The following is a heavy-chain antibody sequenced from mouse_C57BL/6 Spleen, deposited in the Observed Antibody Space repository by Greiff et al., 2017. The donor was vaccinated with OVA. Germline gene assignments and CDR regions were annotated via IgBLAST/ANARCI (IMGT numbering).Heavy chain of an antibody. V-gene: IGHV1-61*01. J-gene: IGHJ3*01. CDR2: IYPSDSET. Sequence: QVQLQQPGAELVRPGSSVKLSCKASGYTFTSYWMDWVKQRPGQGLEWIGNIYPSDSETHYNQKFKDKATLTVDKSSSTAYMQSSSLTSEDSAVYYCARGRDALAYWGQGTLVTVSA. CDR1: GYTFTSYW. CDR3: ARGRDALAY.